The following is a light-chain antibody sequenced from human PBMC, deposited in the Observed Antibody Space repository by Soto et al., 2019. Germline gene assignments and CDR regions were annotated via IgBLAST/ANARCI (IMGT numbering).Light chain of an antibody. J-gene: IGKJ1*01. CDR3: MQALQTPRT. CDR2: LGS. V-gene: IGKV2-28*01. CDR1: QSLLHSNGYNY. Sequence: DIVMTQSPLSLPVTPGEPASISCRSSQSLLHSNGYNYLDWYLQKPGQSPQLLIYLGSNRASGVPDRFSGSGSGTDFTLKISRVEAEDVGVYYSMQALQTPRTFGQGTQVDIK.